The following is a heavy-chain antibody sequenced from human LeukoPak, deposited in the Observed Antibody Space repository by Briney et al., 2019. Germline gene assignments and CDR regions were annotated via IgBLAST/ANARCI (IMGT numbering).Heavy chain of an antibody. V-gene: IGHV3-21*01. Sequence: GGSLRLSCTASGFTFGDYAMSWFRQAPGKGLEWVSSISSSSSYIYYADSVKGRFTISRDNAKNSLYLQMNSLRAEDTAVYYCARDPPFDYWGQGTLVTVSS. CDR1: GFTFGDYA. CDR3: ARDPPFDY. J-gene: IGHJ4*02. CDR2: ISSSSSYI.